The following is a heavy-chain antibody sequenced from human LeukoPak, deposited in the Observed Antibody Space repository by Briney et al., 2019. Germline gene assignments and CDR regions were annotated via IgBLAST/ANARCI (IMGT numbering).Heavy chain of an antibody. J-gene: IGHJ5*02. CDR1: GGTFISYA. Sequence: SVKVSCKASGGTFISYAISWVRQAPGQGLEWMGGIIPIFGTANYAQKFQGRVTITTDESTSTAYMELSSLRSEDTAVYYCARDAFTIFGVVAPGGWFDPWGQGTLVAVSS. D-gene: IGHD3-3*01. CDR3: ARDAFTIFGVVAPGGWFDP. V-gene: IGHV1-69*05. CDR2: IIPIFGTA.